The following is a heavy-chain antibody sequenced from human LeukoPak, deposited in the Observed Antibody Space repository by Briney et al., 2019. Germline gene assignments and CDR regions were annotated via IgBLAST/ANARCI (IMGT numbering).Heavy chain of an antibody. CDR3: ARVDILTGFDY. J-gene: IGHJ4*02. Sequence: SETLSLTCAVSGGSISSGGYSWSWIRQPPGKGLEWIRYIYHSGSTYYNPSLKSRVTISVDRSKNQFSLKLSSATAADTAVYYCARVDILTGFDYWGQGTLVTVSS. V-gene: IGHV4-30-2*01. CDR2: IYHSGST. CDR1: GGSISSGGYS. D-gene: IGHD3-9*01.